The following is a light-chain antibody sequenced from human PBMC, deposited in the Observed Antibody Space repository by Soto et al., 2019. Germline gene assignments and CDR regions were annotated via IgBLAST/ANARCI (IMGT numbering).Light chain of an antibody. CDR2: GVS. CDR3: SSYTSSSTLDYV. CDR1: SSDIGGYDY. J-gene: IGLJ1*01. V-gene: IGLV2-14*01. Sequence: QSALTQPASVSGSPGQSITISCTGTSSDIGGYDYVSWYQQHPGKAPKLMIYGVSNRPSGVSNRFSGSKSGSTASLTISGFLAEDEADYYCSSYTSSSTLDYVFGTGTKVTV.